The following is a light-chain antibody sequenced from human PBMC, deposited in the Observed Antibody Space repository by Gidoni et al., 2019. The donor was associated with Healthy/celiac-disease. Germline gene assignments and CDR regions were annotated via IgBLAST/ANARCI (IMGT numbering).Light chain of an antibody. CDR3: QQSYSNPST. V-gene: IGKV1-39*01. CDR2: AAS. CDR1: QSISSY. Sequence: DIQMTQSPSSLSASVGDRVTITCRASQSISSYLNWYQQKPGKAPKLLIYAASSLQSGVPSRFSGSGSVTDFTLTISSLQPEDFATYYWQQSYSNPSTFGGGTKVEIK. J-gene: IGKJ4*01.